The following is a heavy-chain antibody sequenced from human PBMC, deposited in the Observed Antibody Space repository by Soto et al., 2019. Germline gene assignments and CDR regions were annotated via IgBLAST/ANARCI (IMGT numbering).Heavy chain of an antibody. J-gene: IGHJ4*02. CDR1: GGSISSYY. V-gene: IGHV4-59*08. CDR2: IYYSGST. Sequence: PSETLSLTCTVSGGSISSYYWSWTRQPPGKGLEWIGYIYYSGSTNYNPSLKSRVTISVDTSKNQFSLKLSSVTAADTAVYYCARRGRPAAFDYWGQGTLVTVSS. CDR3: ARRGRPAAFDY. D-gene: IGHD2-2*01.